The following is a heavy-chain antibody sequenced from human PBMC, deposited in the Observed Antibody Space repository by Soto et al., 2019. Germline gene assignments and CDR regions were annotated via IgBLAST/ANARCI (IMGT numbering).Heavy chain of an antibody. V-gene: IGHV1-69*13. CDR3: AREVHYYDSSGSDY. CDR2: IIPMFDTA. Sequence: ASVKVSCKASGGTFSRDAINWVRQAPGQGLEWMGGIIPMFDTANYAQKFQGRVTITADQSTSTAYMELSSLRSEDTAVYYCAREVHYYDSSGSDYWGQGTLVTVSS. CDR1: GGTFSRDA. J-gene: IGHJ4*02. D-gene: IGHD3-22*01.